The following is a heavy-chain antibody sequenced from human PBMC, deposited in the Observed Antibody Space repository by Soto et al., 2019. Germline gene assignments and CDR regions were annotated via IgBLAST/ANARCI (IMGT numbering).Heavy chain of an antibody. V-gene: IGHV3-48*01. CDR1: GFTFSSSS. J-gene: IGHJ4*02. CDR3: ARLRGSSNWETPS. D-gene: IGHD6-13*01. CDR2: ISSSSIAI. Sequence: PGGSLRLSCAASGFTFSSSSMNWVRQAPGKGLEWVSYISSSSIAIYYADSVKGRFTISRDNAKNSLYLQMNSLRAEDTAVYYCARLRGSSNWETPSWGRGTLVTVSS.